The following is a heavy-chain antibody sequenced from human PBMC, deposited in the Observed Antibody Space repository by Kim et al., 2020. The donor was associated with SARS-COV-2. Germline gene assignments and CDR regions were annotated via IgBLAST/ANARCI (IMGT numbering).Heavy chain of an antibody. Sequence: GGSLRLSCAASGFTFSSYSMSWVRQAPGKGPEWVSLVSGSGGSTYHADSVKGRFAISRDNSKKTLYLQMNSLSAEDTALYYCAKGESNNWYFFDYWGQG. J-gene: IGHJ4*02. CDR3: AKGESNNWYFFDY. CDR2: VSGSGGST. V-gene: IGHV3-23*01. CDR1: GFTFSSYS. D-gene: IGHD6-13*01.